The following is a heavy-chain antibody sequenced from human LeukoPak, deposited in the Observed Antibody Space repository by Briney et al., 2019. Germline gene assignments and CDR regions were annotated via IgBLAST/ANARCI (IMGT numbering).Heavy chain of an antibody. Sequence: GGSLRLSCAASEFVFSDYYMSWIRQAPGKGLEWVSYISDSGSTIYYADSVKGRFTISRDNAKNSLYLQMNSLRAEDTAVYYCAREMEGDYGSGTFFDHWCQGNMVTVSS. CDR2: ISDSGSTI. J-gene: IGHJ4*02. V-gene: IGHV3-11*01. D-gene: IGHD3-10*01. CDR1: EFVFSDYY. CDR3: AREMEGDYGSGTFFDH.